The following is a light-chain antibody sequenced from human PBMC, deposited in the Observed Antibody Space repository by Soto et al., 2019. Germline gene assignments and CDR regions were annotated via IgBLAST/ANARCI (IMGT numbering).Light chain of an antibody. CDR2: TTN. J-gene: IGLJ2*01. Sequence: QSVLTQPPSASGTPGQSVIISCSGSSSNIGSNGVAWYQHLPRTAPKPLIYTTNQRPSEVPDRFSGSKSGTSASLAITGLQSEDEADYYCAAWDDSLYAVVFGGGTKLTVL. V-gene: IGLV1-44*01. CDR1: SSNIGSNG. CDR3: AAWDDSLYAVV.